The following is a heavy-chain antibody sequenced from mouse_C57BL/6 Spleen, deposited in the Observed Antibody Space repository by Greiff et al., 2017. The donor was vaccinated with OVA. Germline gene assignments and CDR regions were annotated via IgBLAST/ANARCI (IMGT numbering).Heavy chain of an antibody. CDR1: GYTFTDYN. V-gene: IGHV1-18*01. CDR2: INPNNGGT. D-gene: IGHD1-1*01. CDR3: ARSFTALHAMDY. Sequence: VQLQQSGPELVKPGASVKIPCKASGYTFTDYNMDWVKQSHGKSLEWIGDINPNNGGTIYNQKFKGKATLTVDKSSSTAYMELRSLTSEDTAVYYCARSFTALHAMDYWGQGTSVTVSS. J-gene: IGHJ4*01.